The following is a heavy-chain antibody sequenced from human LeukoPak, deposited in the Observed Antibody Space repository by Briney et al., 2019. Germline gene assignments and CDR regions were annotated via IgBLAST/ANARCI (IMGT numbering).Heavy chain of an antibody. CDR2: IWYDGSNK. D-gene: IGHD1-26*01. CDR3: ARGGWELLY. V-gene: IGHV3-33*08. Sequence: GGSLRLSCATSGFTFTIFGINWVRQAPGKGPEWVAVIWYDGSNKYYADSVKGRFTISRDNSKNTLYLQMNSLRAEDTAVYYCARGGWELLYWGQGTLVTVSS. CDR1: GFTFTIFG. J-gene: IGHJ4*02.